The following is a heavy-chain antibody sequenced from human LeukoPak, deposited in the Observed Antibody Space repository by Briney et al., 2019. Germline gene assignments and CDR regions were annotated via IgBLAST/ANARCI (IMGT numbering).Heavy chain of an antibody. D-gene: IGHD2-2*02. Sequence: SETLSLTCTVSGGSISSYYWSWIRQPAGKGLEWIGRIYTSGSTNYNPSLKSRVTMSVDTSKNQFSLKLSSVTAADTAVYYCARDQYCSSTSCYIGYNWFDPWGQGTLVTVSS. CDR2: IYTSGST. V-gene: IGHV4-4*07. CDR1: GGSISSYY. J-gene: IGHJ5*02. CDR3: ARDQYCSSTSCYIGYNWFDP.